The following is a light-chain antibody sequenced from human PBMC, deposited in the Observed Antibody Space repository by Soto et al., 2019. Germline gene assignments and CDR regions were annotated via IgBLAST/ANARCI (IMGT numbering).Light chain of an antibody. Sequence: EIEMTQSPATLSLAPGERVTLSCRASESVSTNLAWYQQKAGQAPRLLIYAASTRATGIPARFSGSGSGTEFTLTISSLQPEDAAIYYCQQHHRVLGYGFAQGTRLESK. CDR2: AAS. J-gene: IGKJ2*03. CDR3: QQHHRVLGYG. V-gene: IGKV3-15*01. CDR1: ESVSTN.